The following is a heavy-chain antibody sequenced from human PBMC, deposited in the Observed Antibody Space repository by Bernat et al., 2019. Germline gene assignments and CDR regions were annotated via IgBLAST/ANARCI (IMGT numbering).Heavy chain of an antibody. CDR3: ASSLYSSGWYGDRYFDY. Sequence: QVQLVESGGGVVQPGRSLRLSCAASGFTFSSYGMHWVRQAPGKGLEWVAVIWYDGSNKYYADSVKGRFTISRDNSKNTLYLQMNSLRAEDTAVYYCASSLYSSGWYGDRYFDYWGQGTLVTVSS. J-gene: IGHJ4*02. CDR2: IWYDGSNK. CDR1: GFTFSSYG. D-gene: IGHD6-19*01. V-gene: IGHV3-33*01.